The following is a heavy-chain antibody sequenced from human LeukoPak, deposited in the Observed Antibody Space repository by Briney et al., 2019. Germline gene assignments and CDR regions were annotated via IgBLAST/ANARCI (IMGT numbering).Heavy chain of an antibody. Sequence: GGSLRLSCEASGFTFRIYWMSWVRQAPGKGLEWVANIKHEGSEKYYVDSVKGRFTISRDNAKNSLYLQMNGLRAEDTAVYYCARDYFYPMDVWGQGTTVTVSS. J-gene: IGHJ6*02. CDR1: GFTFRIYW. V-gene: IGHV3-7*04. CDR3: ARDYFYPMDV. CDR2: IKHEGSEK.